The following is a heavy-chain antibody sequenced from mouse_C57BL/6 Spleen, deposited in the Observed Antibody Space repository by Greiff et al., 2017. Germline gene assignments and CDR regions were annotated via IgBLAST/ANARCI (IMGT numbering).Heavy chain of an antibody. Sequence: QVQLQQPGAELVKPGASVKVSCKASGYTFTSYWMHWVKQRPGQGLEWIGRIHPSDSATNYNQKFKGKATLTVDKSSSTAYMQLSSLTSEDSAVYYCAVQSTMAEVDYWGQGTSVTVSS. CDR3: AVQSTMAEVDY. CDR2: IHPSDSAT. V-gene: IGHV1-74*01. J-gene: IGHJ4*01. D-gene: IGHD2-1*01. CDR1: GYTFTSYW.